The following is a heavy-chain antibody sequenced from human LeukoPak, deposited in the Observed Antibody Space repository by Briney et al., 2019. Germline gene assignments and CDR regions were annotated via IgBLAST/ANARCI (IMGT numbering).Heavy chain of an antibody. V-gene: IGHV4-34*01. CDR1: GGSFSGYY. D-gene: IGHD3-9*01. Sequence: SETLSLTCAVYGGSFSGYYWSWIRQPPGKGLEWIGEINHSGSTNYNPSLKSRVTISVDTSKNQFSLKLSSVTAADTAVYYCARDFFDWSYNWFDPWGQGTLVTVSS. CDR2: INHSGST. CDR3: ARDFFDWSYNWFDP. J-gene: IGHJ5*02.